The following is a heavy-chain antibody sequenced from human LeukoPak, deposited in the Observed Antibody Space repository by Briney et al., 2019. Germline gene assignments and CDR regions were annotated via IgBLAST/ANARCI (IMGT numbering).Heavy chain of an antibody. V-gene: IGHV4-39*01. Sequence: SGTLSLTCAVSGASISSTPYYWGWIRQPPGKGLEWIGNIYYTGSTYYNASLQSRVTISIDTSKNQFSLRLNSVTAADTAMYYCAKSGGYGLIDYWGQGTLVTVSS. CDR3: AKSGGYGLIDY. J-gene: IGHJ4*02. CDR1: GASISSTPYY. CDR2: IYYTGST. D-gene: IGHD1-26*01.